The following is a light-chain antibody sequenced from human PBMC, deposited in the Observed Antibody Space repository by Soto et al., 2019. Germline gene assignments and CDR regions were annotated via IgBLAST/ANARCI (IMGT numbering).Light chain of an antibody. Sequence: DIQMTQSPSTLSASVGDRVTITCRASQSIRSWLAWYQQRPGKAPKVLIYDASSLESGVPSRFSGSGSGTEFTLTISSLQPDDFATYYCQQYDNWPWTFGQGNKVESK. CDR3: QQYDNWPWT. CDR2: DAS. CDR1: QSIRSW. V-gene: IGKV1-5*01. J-gene: IGKJ1*01.